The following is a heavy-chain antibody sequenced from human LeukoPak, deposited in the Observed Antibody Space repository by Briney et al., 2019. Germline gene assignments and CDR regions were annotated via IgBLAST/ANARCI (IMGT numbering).Heavy chain of an antibody. Sequence: SETLSLTCTVSGGSFSSYYWTWIRQPPGKGLEWIGYIFYSGSTNYSPSLKSRVTISLDTSKRQFSLKLSSVTAADTAVYYCAREEGRIAAAGAPYFDYWGQGTLVTVSS. CDR1: GGSFSSYY. CDR2: IFYSGST. CDR3: AREEGRIAAAGAPYFDY. V-gene: IGHV4-59*01. J-gene: IGHJ4*02. D-gene: IGHD6-13*01.